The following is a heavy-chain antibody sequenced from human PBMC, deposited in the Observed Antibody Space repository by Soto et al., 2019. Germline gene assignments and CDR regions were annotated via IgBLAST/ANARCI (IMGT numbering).Heavy chain of an antibody. CDR3: AKGSFGFDY. J-gene: IGHJ4*02. V-gene: IGHV3-23*01. CDR2: ISKSGDST. Sequence: EVQLLESGGGLVQPGGSLRLSCAASGVTFTSYAMTWVRQVPGEGLQWVSSISKSGDSTYYADSVKGRFTTSRDNFKNTLYLQMNSLRAEDTAIYYCAKGSFGFDYWGQGTLVTVSS. D-gene: IGHD3-10*01. CDR1: GVTFTSYA.